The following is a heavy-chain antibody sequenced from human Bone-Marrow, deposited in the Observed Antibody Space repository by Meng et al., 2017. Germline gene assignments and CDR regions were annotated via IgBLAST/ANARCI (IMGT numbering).Heavy chain of an antibody. Sequence: GESLKISCAASGFTFSDYYINWIRQAPGKGLEWISYISSSGSTMYYADSVKGRFTISRDNAKNSLYLQMNSLRAEDTAVYYCARGVEGGWGQGTLVTVSS. V-gene: IGHV3-11*04. J-gene: IGHJ4*02. CDR3: ARGVEGG. CDR1: GFTFSDYY. CDR2: ISSSGSTM.